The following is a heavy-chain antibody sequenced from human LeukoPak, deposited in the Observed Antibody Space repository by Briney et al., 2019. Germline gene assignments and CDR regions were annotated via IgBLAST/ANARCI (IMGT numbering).Heavy chain of an antibody. CDR3: ARRLRQGNWFDP. Sequence: PSETLSLTCAVYGGSFSGYSWSWIRQPPGKGLEWIGYIYHSGSTYYNPSLKSRVTISVDRSKNQFSLKLSSVTAADTAVYYCARRLRQGNWFDPWGQGTLVTVSS. CDR1: GGSFSGYS. D-gene: IGHD4-17*01. CDR2: IYHSGST. V-gene: IGHV4-30-2*01. J-gene: IGHJ5*02.